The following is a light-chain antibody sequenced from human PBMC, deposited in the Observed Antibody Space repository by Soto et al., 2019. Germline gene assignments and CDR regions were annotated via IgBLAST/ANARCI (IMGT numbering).Light chain of an antibody. Sequence: QSALTQPPSASGSPGQSVTISCTGTSSDVGAYNYVSWFQRHPGKAPKLMIYEVSKRPSGVPDRFSGSKSGNTASLTVSGLQAEDEADYYCSSYTGINSLHVVFGGGTKVTVL. CDR1: SSDVGAYNY. J-gene: IGLJ2*01. CDR3: SSYTGINSLHVV. V-gene: IGLV2-8*01. CDR2: EVS.